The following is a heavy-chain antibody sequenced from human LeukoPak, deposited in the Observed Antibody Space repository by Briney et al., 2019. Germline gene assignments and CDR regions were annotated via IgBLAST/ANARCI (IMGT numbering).Heavy chain of an antibody. Sequence: PGGSLRLSCEASGFSFKYAWMSWARQAPGKGLEWIGRIKSKTDGGTTEYAAPVKGRFTISRDDSKNTFYLQLNSLKMEDTAVYYCTTDPAGDSFEYWGQGTLVTVPS. D-gene: IGHD4-17*01. CDR1: GFSFKYAW. J-gene: IGHJ4*02. CDR2: IKSKTDGGTT. V-gene: IGHV3-15*01. CDR3: TTDPAGDSFEY.